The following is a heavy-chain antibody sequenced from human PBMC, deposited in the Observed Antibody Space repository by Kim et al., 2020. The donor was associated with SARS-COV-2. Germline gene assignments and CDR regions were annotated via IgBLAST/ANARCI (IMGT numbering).Heavy chain of an antibody. CDR3: AKVKGGYSSSWTTLDY. V-gene: IGHV3-23*01. Sequence: SVKGRFTITRDKSKNTLYLQMNSMRAEDTAVYYCAKVKGGYSSSWTTLDYWGQGTLVTVSS. D-gene: IGHD6-13*01. J-gene: IGHJ4*02.